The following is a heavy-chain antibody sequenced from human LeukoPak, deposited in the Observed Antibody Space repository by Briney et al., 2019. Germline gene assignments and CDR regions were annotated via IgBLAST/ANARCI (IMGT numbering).Heavy chain of an antibody. J-gene: IGHJ4*02. D-gene: IGHD3-22*01. CDR1: GGFISSYY. V-gene: IGHV4-4*07. CDR2: IYTSGST. CDR3: ARGRYYYDSSGYYYYFDY. Sequence: PSETLSLTCTVSGGFISSYYWSWIRQPAGKGLEWIGRIYTSGSTNYNPSLKSRVTMSVDTSKNQFSLKLSSVTAADTAVYYCARGRYYYDSSGYYYYFDYWGQGTLVTVSS.